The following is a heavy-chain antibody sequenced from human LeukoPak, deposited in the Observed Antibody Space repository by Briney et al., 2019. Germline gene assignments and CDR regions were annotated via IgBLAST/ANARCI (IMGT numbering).Heavy chain of an antibody. CDR1: GGTFSSYA. CDR2: IIPIFGTA. V-gene: IGHV1-69*06. D-gene: IGHD2-15*01. Sequence: GASVKVSCKASGGTFSSYAISWVRQAPGQGLEWMGGIIPIFGTANYAQKFQGRVTITADKSTSTAYMELSSLRSEDTAVYYCARQIGYCSGGSCYRYYYYMDVWGKGTTVTVSS. CDR3: ARQIGYCSGGSCYRYYYYMDV. J-gene: IGHJ6*03.